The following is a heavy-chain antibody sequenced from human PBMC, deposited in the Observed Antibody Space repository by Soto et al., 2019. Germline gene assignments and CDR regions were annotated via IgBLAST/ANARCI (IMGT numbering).Heavy chain of an antibody. J-gene: IGHJ5*02. V-gene: IGHV1-18*01. D-gene: IGHD3-10*01. Sequence: GASVKVSCKASGYTFTSYGISWVRQAPGQGLEWMGWISGYNGNTNYAQKFQGRVTMTRDTSTSTVYMELSSLRSEDTAVYYCAAGQLLWFGDTPNWFDPWGQGTLVTVSS. CDR2: ISGYNGNT. CDR1: GYTFTSYG. CDR3: AAGQLLWFGDTPNWFDP.